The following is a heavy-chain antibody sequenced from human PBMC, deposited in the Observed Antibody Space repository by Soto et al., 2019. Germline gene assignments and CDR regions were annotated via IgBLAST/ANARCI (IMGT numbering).Heavy chain of an antibody. CDR1: GGSISSYY. CDR3: ARGSVVAATLFDY. D-gene: IGHD2-15*01. CDR2: IYYSGST. V-gene: IGHV4-59*12. J-gene: IGHJ4*02. Sequence: PSETLSLTCTVSGGSISSYYWSWIRQPPGKGLEWIGYIYYSGSTNYNPSLKSRVTISVDTSKNQFSLKLSSVTAADTAVYYCARGSVVAATLFDYWGQGTPVTVSS.